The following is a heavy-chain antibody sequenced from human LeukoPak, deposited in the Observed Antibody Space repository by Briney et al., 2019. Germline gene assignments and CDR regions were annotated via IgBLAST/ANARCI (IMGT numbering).Heavy chain of an antibody. CDR2: IYTSGST. J-gene: IGHJ5*02. CDR3: ARQGDYYDSKDWFDP. CDR1: GGSISSYY. Sequence: SETLSLTCTVSGGSISSYYWSWIRQPAGKGLEWIGRIYTSGSTNYNPSLKSRVTVSVDTSKNQFSLKLSSVTAADTAVYYCARQGDYYDSKDWFDPWGQGTLVTVSS. V-gene: IGHV4-4*07. D-gene: IGHD3-22*01.